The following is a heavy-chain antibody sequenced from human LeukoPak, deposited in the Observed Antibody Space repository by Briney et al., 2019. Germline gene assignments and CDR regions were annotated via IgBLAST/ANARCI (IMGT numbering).Heavy chain of an antibody. J-gene: IGHJ1*01. CDR1: GYTFTDCG. D-gene: IGHD1-14*01. CDR3: ARAESMALYFLY. Sequence: ASVKVSCKASGYTFTDCGFIWVRQAPGQGLEWMGWVSTYNGDTDYAKKFQDRVTMTTESSTQTTFMELRNLRSDDTAVYYCARAESMALYFLYWGQGTLVSVSS. V-gene: IGHV1-18*01. CDR2: VSTYNGDT.